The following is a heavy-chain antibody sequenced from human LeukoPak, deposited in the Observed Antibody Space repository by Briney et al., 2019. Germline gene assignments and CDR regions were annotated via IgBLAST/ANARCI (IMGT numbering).Heavy chain of an antibody. CDR1: GGSISSSNSY. J-gene: IGHJ4*01. V-gene: IGHV4-39*07. CDR2: MSYSGHT. CDR3: ARDRDVDDFDS. Sequence: PSETLSLTCTVSGGSISSSNSYWGWIRQPPGKGLEWIVSMSYSGHTYYNPSLKSRVTTSIDTSKNQLSLNLKSVTAADTAVYYCARDRDVDDFDSWGHGTLVTVSS. D-gene: IGHD2-15*01.